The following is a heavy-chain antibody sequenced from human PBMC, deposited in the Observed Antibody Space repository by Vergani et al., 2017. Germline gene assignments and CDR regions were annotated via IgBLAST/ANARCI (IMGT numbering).Heavy chain of an antibody. CDR3: ATGAGPFDI. CDR1: GYTFSTYG. Sequence: QVQLVQSGAEVKKPGASVKVSCKASGYTFSTYGISWVRQAPGQGLEWMGWISAYNGNTNYPEKFQGRLTMTTDTSTRTAYMELRSRRSDDTAVYYCATGAGPFDIWGQGTLVTVSS. J-gene: IGHJ4*02. D-gene: IGHD7-27*01. CDR2: ISAYNGNT. V-gene: IGHV1-18*01.